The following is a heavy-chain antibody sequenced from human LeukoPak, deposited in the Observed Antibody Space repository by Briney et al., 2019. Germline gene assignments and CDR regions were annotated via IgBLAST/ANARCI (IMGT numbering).Heavy chain of an antibody. V-gene: IGHV1-18*01. Sequence: ASVKVSCKASGGTFSSYAISWVRQAPGQGLEWMGWISAYNGNTNYAQKLQGRVTMTTDTSTSTAYMELRSLRSDDTAVYYCARDFMTTVTTGYWGQGTLVTGSS. CDR3: ARDFMTTVTTGY. D-gene: IGHD4-17*01. CDR2: ISAYNGNT. CDR1: GGTFSSYA. J-gene: IGHJ4*02.